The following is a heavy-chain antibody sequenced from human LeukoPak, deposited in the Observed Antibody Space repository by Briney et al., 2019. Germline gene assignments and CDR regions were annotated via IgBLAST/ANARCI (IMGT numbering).Heavy chain of an antibody. CDR2: ISSSSSYI. CDR3: AREVVVVVAATRENWFDP. V-gene: IGHV3-21*01. CDR1: GFTFSSYS. D-gene: IGHD2-15*01. Sequence: GGSLRLSCAASGFTFSSYSMNWVCQAPGKGLEWVSSISSSSSYIYYADSVKGRFTISRDNAKNSLYLQMNSLRAEDTAVYYCAREVVVVVAATRENWFDPWGQGTLVTVSS. J-gene: IGHJ5*02.